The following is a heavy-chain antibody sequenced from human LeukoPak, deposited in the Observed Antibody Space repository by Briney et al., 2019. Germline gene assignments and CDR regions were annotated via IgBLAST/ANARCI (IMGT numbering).Heavy chain of an antibody. Sequence: GGSLRPPCAASGFIFSSYAMSWVRQAPGKGLQWVSAICDNGGCTYYAHSVKGRFTISRDNSKNTLYLQMSGLRAEDTAIYYCAKPPTTVTTRGFDYWGQGTLVTVSP. CDR3: AKPPTTVTTRGFDY. D-gene: IGHD4-17*01. J-gene: IGHJ4*02. CDR1: GFIFSSYA. V-gene: IGHV3-23*01. CDR2: ICDNGGCT.